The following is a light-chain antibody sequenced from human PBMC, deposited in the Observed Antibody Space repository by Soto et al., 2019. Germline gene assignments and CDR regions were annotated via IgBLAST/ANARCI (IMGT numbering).Light chain of an antibody. J-gene: IGLJ2*01. CDR1: SSDVGGYNY. CDR2: DVG. V-gene: IGLV2-14*01. Sequence: QSALTQPASVSGSPGQSITISCTRTSSDVGGYNYVSWYQQHPGKAPKLMIYDVGNRPSGVSNRFSGSKSGNTASLTISGLQAEDEADYYCSSYTSSSTLVFGGGTKVTVL. CDR3: SSYTSSSTLV.